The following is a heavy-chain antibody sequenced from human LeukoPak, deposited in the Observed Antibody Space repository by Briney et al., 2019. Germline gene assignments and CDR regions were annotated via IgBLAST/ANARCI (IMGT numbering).Heavy chain of an antibody. CDR1: GYTFTDYF. V-gene: IGHV1-2*06. D-gene: IGHD4-11*01. CDR3: ARGGLPHFYYYMDV. Sequence: ASVKVSCKAPGYTFTDYFLHWVRQAPGQGLEWMGRINPNSGGTNYAQKFQGRVTMTRDTSINTAYMELSRLRSDDTALYYCARGGLPHFYYYMDVWGKGTTVTVSS. CDR2: INPNSGGT. J-gene: IGHJ6*03.